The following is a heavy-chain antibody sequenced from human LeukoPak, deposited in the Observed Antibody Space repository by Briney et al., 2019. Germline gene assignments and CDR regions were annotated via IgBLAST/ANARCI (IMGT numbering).Heavy chain of an antibody. D-gene: IGHD5-24*01. J-gene: IGHJ3*02. CDR3: AKEPRWESVHSLDI. CDR1: GFNFPTHA. CDR2: IRVSDGAR. V-gene: IGHV3-23*01. Sequence: GGSLRLSCAASGFNFPTHAMQWVRQAPGKGLEWVSSIRVSDGARFYAVSVKGRFTTSRDNSKNTLFLQMNSLRVEDTAVYYCAKEPRWESVHSLDIWGQGTMVTVSS.